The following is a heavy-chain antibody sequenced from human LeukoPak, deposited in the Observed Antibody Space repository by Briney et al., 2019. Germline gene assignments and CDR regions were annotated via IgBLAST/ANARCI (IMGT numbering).Heavy chain of an antibody. D-gene: IGHD3-9*01. CDR1: GASLSSGSYY. Sequence: SETLSLTCTVSGASLSSGSYYWSWIRQPAGKGLEWIGRIYPSGSTDYNPSLKSRVTISIDTSKNQFSLKQSSVTAADTAVYYCARGESYDILTGPYYYYMDVWGKGTTVTISS. V-gene: IGHV4-61*10. CDR3: ARGESYDILTGPYYYYMDV. J-gene: IGHJ6*03. CDR2: IYPSGST.